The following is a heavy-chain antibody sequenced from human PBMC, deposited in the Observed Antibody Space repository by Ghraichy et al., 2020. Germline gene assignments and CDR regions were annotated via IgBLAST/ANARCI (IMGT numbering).Heavy chain of an antibody. CDR2: IYYSGST. CDR1: GGSISSSSYY. D-gene: IGHD2-8*01. J-gene: IGHJ3*02. CDR3: ARSNGPWAFDI. Sequence: SETLSLTCTVSGGSISSSSYYWGWIRQPPRKGLEWIGSIYYSGSTYYNPSLKSRVTISVDTSKNQFSLKLSSVTAADTAVYYCARSNGPWAFDIWGQGTMVTVSS. V-gene: IGHV4-39*01.